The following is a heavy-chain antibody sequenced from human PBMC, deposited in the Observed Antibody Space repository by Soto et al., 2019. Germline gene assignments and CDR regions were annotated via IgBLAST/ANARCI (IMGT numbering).Heavy chain of an antibody. J-gene: IGHJ6*02. CDR2: TYYRSKWYN. V-gene: IGHV6-1*01. D-gene: IGHD6-19*01. CDR1: GDSVSSNSAA. CDR3: ARCPADSSGWYDYYYYGMDV. Sequence: QVQLQQSGPGLVKPSQTLSLTCAISGDSVSSNSAAWNWIRQSPSRGLEWLGRTYYRSKWYNDYAVSVKSRITINPDTSKNQFSLQLNSVTPEDTAVYYCARCPADSSGWYDYYYYGMDVWGQGTTVTVSS.